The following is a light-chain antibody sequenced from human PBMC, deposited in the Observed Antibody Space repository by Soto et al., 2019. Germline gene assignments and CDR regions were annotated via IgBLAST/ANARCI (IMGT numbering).Light chain of an antibody. J-gene: IGKJ5*01. CDR2: YIS. V-gene: IGKV3D-15*01. Sequence: ERMMKHSLAPLSLSPCERAALSASASQSVGSSYLAWYQQTPGQAPRLLIYYISTRATGIPARFSGSGSGTEFTLTINSLQSEDSAVYYCQQHNQWPITFGQGTRLEI. CDR3: QQHNQWPIT. CDR1: QSVGSS.